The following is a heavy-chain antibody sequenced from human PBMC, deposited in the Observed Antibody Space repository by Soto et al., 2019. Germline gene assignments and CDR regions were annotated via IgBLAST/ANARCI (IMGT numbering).Heavy chain of an antibody. CDR1: GFIFRNHV. J-gene: IGHJ5*02. D-gene: IGHD3-3*01. CDR2: IDNSGDGS. Sequence: PGGSLRLSCVASGFIFRNHVLNWVRQAPGKGLEWVSAIDNSGDGSFYADSLKGRFIISRDNSKDTVFLHMNNLRPEDTAFYYCAKIPSRGMIFGAGSWGQGTLVTVSS. V-gene: IGHV3-23*05. CDR3: AKIPSRGMIFGAGS.